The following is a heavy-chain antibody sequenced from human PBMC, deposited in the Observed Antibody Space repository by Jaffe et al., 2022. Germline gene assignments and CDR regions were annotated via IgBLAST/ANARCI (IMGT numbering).Heavy chain of an antibody. Sequence: EVQLLESGGGLVQPGGSLRLSCAASGFTFSSYGMNWVRQAPGKGLEFLSAISSDGSRTYYADSVKGRFTISRDNSKNMLYLQMNSLTAEDTAIYYCAKERGHRQPCDYWGQGALVTVSP. CDR2: ISSDGSRT. J-gene: IGHJ4*02. CDR3: AKERGHRQPCDY. CDR1: GFTFSSYG. V-gene: IGHV3-23*01. D-gene: IGHD6-13*01.